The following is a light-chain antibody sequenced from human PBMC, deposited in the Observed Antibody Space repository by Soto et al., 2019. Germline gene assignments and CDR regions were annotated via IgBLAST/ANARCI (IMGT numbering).Light chain of an antibody. CDR3: QQSYSTPRT. V-gene: IGKV1-39*01. CDR1: QSISSY. J-gene: IGKJ1*01. CDR2: AAS. Sequence: DTQMTQSPSSLSASVGDRVTITCRAGQSISSYVNWYEQKPGKAPKLLIYAASSLQSGVPSRFSGSGSGTHFTLTISSLQSEDFATYYCQQSYSTPRTFGQGTKVDIK.